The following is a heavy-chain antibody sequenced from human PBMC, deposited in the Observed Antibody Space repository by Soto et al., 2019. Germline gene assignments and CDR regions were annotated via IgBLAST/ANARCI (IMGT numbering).Heavy chain of an antibody. V-gene: IGHV3-23*01. CDR1: GFPFSGYA. CDR2: ISGIGSST. D-gene: IGHD4-17*01. Sequence: GGSLRLSCAASGFPFSGYAINWVRQAPGKGLEWVSIISGIGSSTNYADSVKGRFTISRDNSRDTVHLQMNSLRAEDTAVYYCAKSYYGDHDHRLLFDNWGQGTLVPVSS. J-gene: IGHJ4*02. CDR3: AKSYYGDHDHRLLFDN.